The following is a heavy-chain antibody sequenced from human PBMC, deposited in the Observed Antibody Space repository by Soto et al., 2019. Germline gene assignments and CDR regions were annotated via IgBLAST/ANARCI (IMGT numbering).Heavy chain of an antibody. CDR1: GDSISSSSNH. Sequence: QLQLQESGPGLVKPSETLSLTCTVSGDSISSSSNHWGWIRQPPGKGLEWIVNIYYSENTYYNPSLKSRVTISVDTSKNQFSLRLTSVTAADTAVYYCATHPPYGPLDYWGQGTLVTVSS. CDR3: ATHPPYGPLDY. D-gene: IGHD4-17*01. J-gene: IGHJ4*02. CDR2: IYYSENT. V-gene: IGHV4-39*01.